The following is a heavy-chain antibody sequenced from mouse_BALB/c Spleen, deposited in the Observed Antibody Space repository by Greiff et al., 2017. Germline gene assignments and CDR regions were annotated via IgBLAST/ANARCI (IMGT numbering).Heavy chain of an antibody. J-gene: IGHJ4*01. V-gene: IGHV5-6-3*01. D-gene: IGHD1-2*01. Sequence: EVKVVESGGGLVQPGGSLKLSCAASGFTFSSYGMSWVRQTPDKRLELVATINSNGGSTYYPDSVKGRFTISRDNAKNTLYLQMSSLKSEDTAMYYCARVPYYGYFYAMDYWGQGTSVTVSS. CDR1: GFTFSSYG. CDR3: ARVPYYGYFYAMDY. CDR2: INSNGGST.